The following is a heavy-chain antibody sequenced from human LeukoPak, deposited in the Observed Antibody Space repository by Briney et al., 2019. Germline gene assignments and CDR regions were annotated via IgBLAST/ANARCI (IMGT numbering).Heavy chain of an antibody. D-gene: IGHD6-19*01. V-gene: IGHV4-39*07. CDR3: ATDSGWYGGQRFDY. J-gene: IGHJ4*02. CDR2: IYYSGST. CDR1: GGSFSSYY. Sequence: SETLSLACAVYGGSFSSYYWGWIRQPPGKGLEWIGSIYYSGSTYYNPSLKSRVTISVDTSKNQFSLKLSSVTAADTAVYYCATDSGWYGGQRFDYWGQGTLVTVSS.